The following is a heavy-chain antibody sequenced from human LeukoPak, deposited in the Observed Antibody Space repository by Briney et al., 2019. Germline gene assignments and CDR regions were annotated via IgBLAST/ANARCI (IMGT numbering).Heavy chain of an antibody. CDR2: IIPILGIA. CDR1: GGTFSSYA. V-gene: IGHV1-69*04. CDR3: ASLVAGDQSRSHMDV. J-gene: IGHJ6*02. Sequence: SVKVSCKASGGTFSSYAISWVRQAPGQGLEWMGRIIPILGIANYAQKFQGRVTITADKSTSTAYMELSSLRSEDTAVYYCASLVAGDQSRSHMDVWGQGTTVTVSS. D-gene: IGHD3-16*01.